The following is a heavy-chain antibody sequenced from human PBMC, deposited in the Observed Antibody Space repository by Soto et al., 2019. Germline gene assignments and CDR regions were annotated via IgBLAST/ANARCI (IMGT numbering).Heavy chain of an antibody. CDR1: GFTFSSYA. J-gene: IGHJ5*02. CDR3: AKDEYSGSSPWFDP. D-gene: IGHD6-6*01. Sequence: GGSLRLSCAASGFTFSSYAMSWVRQAPGKGLEWVSAISGSGGSTYYADSVKGRFTISRDNSKNTLYLQMNSLRAEDTAVYNCAKDEYSGSSPWFDPWGQGTLVTVSS. V-gene: IGHV3-23*01. CDR2: ISGSGGST.